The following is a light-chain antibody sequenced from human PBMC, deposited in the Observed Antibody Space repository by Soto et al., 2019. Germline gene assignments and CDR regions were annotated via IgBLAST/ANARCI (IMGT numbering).Light chain of an antibody. CDR1: QSISDN. CDR2: ESS. CDR3: QQSGSSPWT. V-gene: IGKV3D-11*03. Sequence: YPAFLSVSPGGRATLSCRASQSISDNLAWYQQKPGQAPRLLIYESSNRATGIAARFSGSGSGTDFTLTISSLEPEDFAVYYCQQSGSSPWTFGQGTKVDI. J-gene: IGKJ1*01.